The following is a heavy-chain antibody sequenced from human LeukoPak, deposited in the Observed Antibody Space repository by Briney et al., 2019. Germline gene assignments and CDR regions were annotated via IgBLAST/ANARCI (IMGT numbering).Heavy chain of an antibody. J-gene: IGHJ6*04. CDR3: AKARGLYCSSVSCYDCDV. Sequence: GASVKVSCKASGYTFTAYYIHWVRQAPGQGLEWMGWISPNSGGTNYAQKFQGRVTLTRDTSITTAYMEVSRLRSDDSAVYYCAKARGLYCSSVSCYDCDVWGKGTTVTVSS. CDR2: ISPNSGGT. V-gene: IGHV1-2*02. CDR1: GYTFTAYY. D-gene: IGHD2-2*01.